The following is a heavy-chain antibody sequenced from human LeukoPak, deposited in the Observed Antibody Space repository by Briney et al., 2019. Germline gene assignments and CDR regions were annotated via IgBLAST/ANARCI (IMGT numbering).Heavy chain of an antibody. V-gene: IGHV1-69*02. Sequence: SAKVSCKASGGTFSSYTISWVRQAPGQGLEWVGRIIPILVIANYAQKFQGRVTITADKSASTAYMELSSLRSEDTAVYYCARGGNWATYFDYWGQGTLVTVSS. CDR2: IIPILVIA. CDR1: GGTFSSYT. J-gene: IGHJ4*02. D-gene: IGHD7-27*01. CDR3: ARGGNWATYFDY.